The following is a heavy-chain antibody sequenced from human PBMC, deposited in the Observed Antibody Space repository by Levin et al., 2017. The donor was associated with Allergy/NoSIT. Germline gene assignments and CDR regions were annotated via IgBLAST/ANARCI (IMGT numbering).Heavy chain of an antibody. CDR1: GGSVSSGTYY. D-gene: IGHD3-10*01. CDR2: IYSSGRT. CDR3: ARGEYYYGSGNWFDP. V-gene: IGHV4-61*01. Sequence: SQTLSLTCTVSGGSVSSGTYYWNWIRQPPGKGLEWIGYIYSSGRTKYNPSLKSRVTISVDTSKNQFSLKLSSVTAADTAVYFCARGEYYYGSGNWFDPWVQGTLVTVSS. J-gene: IGHJ5*02.